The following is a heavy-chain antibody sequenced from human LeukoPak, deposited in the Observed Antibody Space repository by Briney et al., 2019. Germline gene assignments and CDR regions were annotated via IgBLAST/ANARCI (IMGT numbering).Heavy chain of an antibody. CDR1: GFTFSSYS. Sequence: PGGSLRLSCAASGFTFSSYSMNWVRQAPGKGLAWISYISSSSSTIYYADSVKGRFTISRDNAKNSLYLQMNSLRAEDTAVYYCARRLPWFGESYYYYYMDVWGKGTTVTVSS. CDR2: ISSSSSTI. V-gene: IGHV3-48*01. CDR3: ARRLPWFGESYYYYYMDV. D-gene: IGHD3-10*01. J-gene: IGHJ6*03.